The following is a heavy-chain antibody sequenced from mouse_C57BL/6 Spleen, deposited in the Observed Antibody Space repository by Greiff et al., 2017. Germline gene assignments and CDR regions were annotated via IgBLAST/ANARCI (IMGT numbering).Heavy chain of an antibody. V-gene: IGHV1-69*01. Sequence: QVQLQQPGAELVMPGASVKLSCKASGYTFTSYWMHWVKQRPGQGLEWIGVIDPSDSYTNYNQKFPVKSTLTVDKSSCTAYMQLSSLTSADSAGYCCARDTTVVAFDYWGQGTTLTVSS. D-gene: IGHD1-1*01. J-gene: IGHJ2*01. CDR2: IDPSDSYT. CDR1: GYTFTSYW. CDR3: ARDTTVVAFDY.